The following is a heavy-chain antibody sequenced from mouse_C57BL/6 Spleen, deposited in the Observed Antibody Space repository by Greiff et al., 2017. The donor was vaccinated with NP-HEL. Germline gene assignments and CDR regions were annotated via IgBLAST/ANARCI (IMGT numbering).Heavy chain of an antibody. CDR2: IHPNSGST. V-gene: IGHV1-64*01. J-gene: IGHJ2*01. CDR3: AKAYYSNYDFDY. CDR1: GYTFTSYW. D-gene: IGHD2-5*01. Sequence: QVQLQQPGAELVKPGASVKLSCKASGYTFTSYWMHWVKQRPGQGLEWIGMIHPNSGSTNYNEKFKSKATLTVDKSSSTAYMQRSSLTSEDSAVYYCAKAYYSNYDFDYWGKGTTLTVSS.